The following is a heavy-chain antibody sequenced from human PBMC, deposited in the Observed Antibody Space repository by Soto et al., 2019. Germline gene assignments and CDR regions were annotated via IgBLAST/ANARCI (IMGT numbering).Heavy chain of an antibody. CDR3: ARARGAVTTLVDY. Sequence: EVQLVESGGGLVKPGGFLRLSCAASGFTFSSYSMNWVRQAPGKGLEWVSSISSSSSYIYYADSVTGRFTISRDNAKNSLYLQMNSLRAEDTAVYYCARARGAVTTLVDYWGQGTLVTVSS. D-gene: IGHD4-17*01. J-gene: IGHJ4*02. CDR2: ISSSSSYI. CDR1: GFTFSSYS. V-gene: IGHV3-21*01.